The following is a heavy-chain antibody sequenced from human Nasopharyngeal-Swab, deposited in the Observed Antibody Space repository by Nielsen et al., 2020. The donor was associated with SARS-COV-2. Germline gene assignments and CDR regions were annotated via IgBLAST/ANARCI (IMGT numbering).Heavy chain of an antibody. D-gene: IGHD6-19*01. CDR3: ARAKQWLVLRWFDP. V-gene: IGHV4-34*01. CDR1: GGSISGYY. J-gene: IGHJ5*02. CDR2: INHSGST. Sequence: SEHLSLTCAVYGGSISGYYWSWIRQPPGKGLEWIGEINHSGSTNYNPSLKSRVTISVDTSKNQFSLKLSSVTAADTAVYYCARAKQWLVLRWFDPWGQGTLVTVSS.